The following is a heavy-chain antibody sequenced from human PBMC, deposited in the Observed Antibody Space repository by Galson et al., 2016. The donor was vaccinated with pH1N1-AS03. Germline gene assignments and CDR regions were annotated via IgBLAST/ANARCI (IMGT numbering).Heavy chain of an antibody. CDR3: TKEGYGDYFDY. J-gene: IGHJ4*02. D-gene: IGHD4-17*01. V-gene: IGHV3-15*01. CDR2: IKSKTDGGTT. CDR1: GFTFRYAR. Sequence: SLRLSCAASGFTFRYARMSWVRQAPGKGLEWVGRIKSKTDGGTTDFAAPVEGGFTISRDDSKNMLYLQMNSLKTEDSAMYYCTKEGYGDYFDYWGQGTLVTVSS.